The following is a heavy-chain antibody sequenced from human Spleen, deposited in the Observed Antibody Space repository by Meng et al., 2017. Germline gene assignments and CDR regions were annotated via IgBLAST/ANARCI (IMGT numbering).Heavy chain of an antibody. CDR3: AKESSIAARYVFDY. D-gene: IGHD6-6*01. Sequence: QGHLQQPGPGLVNPSPTLSLTGAISGDRVSSNSAAWNWIRQSPSRGLEWLGRTYYRSKWYNDYAVSVKSRITINPDTSKNQFSLQLNSVTPEDTAVYYCAKESSIAARYVFDYWGQGTLVTVSS. CDR1: GDRVSSNSAA. V-gene: IGHV6-1*01. CDR2: TYYRSKWYN. J-gene: IGHJ4*02.